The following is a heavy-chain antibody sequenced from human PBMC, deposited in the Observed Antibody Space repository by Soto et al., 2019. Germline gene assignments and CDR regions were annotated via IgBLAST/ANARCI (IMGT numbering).Heavy chain of an antibody. CDR3: AKEIVPAAIESVDALDI. D-gene: IGHD2-2*01. Sequence: QVQLVQSGAEVKKPGASVKVSCKASGYTFTSYAMHWVRQAPGQRLEWMGWINAGNGNTKYSQKFQGRVTITRDTSASKAYIELSSLRYEDTAVYYCAKEIVPAAIESVDALDIWGQGKTVTVSS. V-gene: IGHV1-3*01. J-gene: IGHJ3*02. CDR2: INAGNGNT. CDR1: GYTFTSYA.